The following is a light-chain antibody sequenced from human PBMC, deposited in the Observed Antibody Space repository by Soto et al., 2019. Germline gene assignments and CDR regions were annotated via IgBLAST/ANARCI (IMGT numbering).Light chain of an antibody. Sequence: EIVLTQSPATLSLSPGERATLSCRASQSVSSYLAWYQQKPGQPPRLLISDASNRATGIPARFSGSGSGTDFALTISSLEPEDFAVYYCQQRTKTFGQGTRLDMK. CDR3: QQRTKT. CDR2: DAS. CDR1: QSVSSY. V-gene: IGKV3-11*01. J-gene: IGKJ5*01.